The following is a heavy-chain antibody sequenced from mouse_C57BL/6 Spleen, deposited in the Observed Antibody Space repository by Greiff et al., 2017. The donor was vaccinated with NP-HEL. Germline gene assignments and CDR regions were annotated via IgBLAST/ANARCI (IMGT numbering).Heavy chain of an antibody. CDR1: GYTFTSYW. Sequence: QVQLQQPGAELVKPGASVKLSCKASGYTFTSYWMHLVKQRPGQGLEWIGMIHPNSGSTNYNEKFKSKATLTVDKSSSTAYMQLSSLTSEDSAVYYSARERGTGTGYWGQGTTLTVSS. CDR3: ARERGTGTGY. CDR2: IHPNSGST. J-gene: IGHJ2*01. V-gene: IGHV1-64*01. D-gene: IGHD4-1*01.